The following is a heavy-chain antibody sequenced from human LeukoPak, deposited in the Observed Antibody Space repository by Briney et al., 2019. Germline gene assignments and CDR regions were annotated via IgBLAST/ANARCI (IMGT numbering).Heavy chain of an antibody. CDR2: LIKNGSST. CDR3: ASITPPGSAFDI. V-gene: IGHV3-23*01. D-gene: IGHD3-10*01. CDR1: GFTFSSYA. J-gene: IGHJ3*02. Sequence: PGGSPRLSCAASGFTFSSYAMSWVRQAPGKGLEWVSGLIKNGSSTFYADSVKGRFTISRDNSKNTLNLQMNSLRAEDTAVYYCASITPPGSAFDIWGQGTMVTVSS.